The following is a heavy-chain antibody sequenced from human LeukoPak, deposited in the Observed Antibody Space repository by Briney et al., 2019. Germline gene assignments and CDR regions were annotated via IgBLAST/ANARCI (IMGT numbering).Heavy chain of an antibody. CDR1: GFSFDDYA. Sequence: PGRSLRLSCEASGFSFDDYAMHWVRQAPGKGLEWVSGIGWNSVNIAYADSVKGRFTISRDNAKNSLYLQMNSLRAEDMALYYCAKGAARRSDYFDSWGQGTLVTVSS. V-gene: IGHV3-9*03. J-gene: IGHJ4*02. CDR2: IGWNSVNI. D-gene: IGHD6-6*01. CDR3: AKGAARRSDYFDS.